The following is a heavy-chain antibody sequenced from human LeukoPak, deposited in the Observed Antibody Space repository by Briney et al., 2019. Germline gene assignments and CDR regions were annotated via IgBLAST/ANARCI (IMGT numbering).Heavy chain of an antibody. V-gene: IGHV3-21*01. CDR3: ARDLAPIVVVVAATGWWFDP. Sequence: GGSLRLSCAASGFTFSSYSMNWVRQAPGKGLEWVSSISSSSSYICYADSVKGRFTISRDNAKNSLYLQMNSLRAEDTAVYYCARDLAPIVVVVAATGWWFDPWGQGTLVTVSS. D-gene: IGHD2-15*01. J-gene: IGHJ5*02. CDR1: GFTFSSYS. CDR2: ISSSSSYI.